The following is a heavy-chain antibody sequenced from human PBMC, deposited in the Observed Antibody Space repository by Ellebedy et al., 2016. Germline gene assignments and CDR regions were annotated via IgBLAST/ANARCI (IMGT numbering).Heavy chain of an antibody. V-gene: IGHV4-39*01. CDR3: ARPYSSGWHY. D-gene: IGHD6-19*01. Sequence: GSLRLSCTVSGGSISSSSYYWGWIRQPPGTGLEWIGSIYYSGSTYYNPSLKSRVTISVDTSKNQFSLKLSSVTAADTAVYYCARPYSSGWHYWGQGTLVTVSS. CDR1: GGSISSSSYY. CDR2: IYYSGST. J-gene: IGHJ4*02.